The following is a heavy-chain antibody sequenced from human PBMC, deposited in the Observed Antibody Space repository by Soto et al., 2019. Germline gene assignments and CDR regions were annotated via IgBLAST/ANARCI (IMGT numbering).Heavy chain of an antibody. Sequence: TLSLTCAISGDSVSSNSAAWNWSRQSPLRGLEWLGRTYYRSKWYNDYAVSVKSRITINPDTSKNQSSLQLNSVTPEDTAVYYCAREAGTGFDYWGQGTLVTVSS. V-gene: IGHV6-1*01. CDR3: AREAGTGFDY. J-gene: IGHJ4*02. CDR2: TYYRSKWYN. CDR1: GDSVSSNSAA. D-gene: IGHD6-19*01.